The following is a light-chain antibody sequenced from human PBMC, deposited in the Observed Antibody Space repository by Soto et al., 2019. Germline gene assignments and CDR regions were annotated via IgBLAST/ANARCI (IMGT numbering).Light chain of an antibody. CDR1: QNIYNY. CDR2: GAT. CDR3: QQTYTAPRT. Sequence: DIQMTQSPSYLPTSVGDRVTITCRASQNIYNYVTWYQQQPGKAPRLLVFGATRVQNGIPSRFSGTGSETDFTLTINDVQPEDFATYFCQQTYTAPRTFGQGTTLEI. V-gene: IGKV1-39*01. J-gene: IGKJ2*01.